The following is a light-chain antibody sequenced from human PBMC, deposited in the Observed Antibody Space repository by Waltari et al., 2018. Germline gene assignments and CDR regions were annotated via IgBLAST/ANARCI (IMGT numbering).Light chain of an antibody. V-gene: IGLV2-23*03. J-gene: IGLJ2*01. CDR2: EGS. CDR3: CSYAGSSTFVV. Sequence: QSALTQPASVSGSAGQSITISCTGTSSDVGSYNLVSWYPQHPGKAPKLMIYEGSKRPSGVSNRFSGSKSGNTASLTITGLQAEDEADYYCCSYAGSSTFVVFGGGTALTVL. CDR1: SSDVGSYNL.